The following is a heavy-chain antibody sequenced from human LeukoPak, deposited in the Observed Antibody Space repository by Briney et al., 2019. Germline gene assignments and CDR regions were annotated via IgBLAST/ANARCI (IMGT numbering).Heavy chain of an antibody. Sequence: GGSLRLSCAASGFTLGNYAMSWVRQAPGKGLEWVSAISGNGYNTYYADSVKGRFTISSESSRNTLYLQMHSLRAEDTAIYYCAKGVRLWFAFYFDYWGQGTLVTVSS. CDR1: GFTLGNYA. V-gene: IGHV3-23*01. J-gene: IGHJ4*02. D-gene: IGHD3-10*01. CDR3: AKGVRLWFAFYFDY. CDR2: ISGNGYNT.